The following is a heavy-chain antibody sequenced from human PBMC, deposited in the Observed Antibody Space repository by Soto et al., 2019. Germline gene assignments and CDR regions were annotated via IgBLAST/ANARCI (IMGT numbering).Heavy chain of an antibody. CDR1: GGTFSSYA. J-gene: IGHJ6*02. Sequence: QVQLVQSGAEVKKPGSSVKVSCKASGGTFSSYAISWVRQAPGQGLEWMGGIIPIFGTANDAQKFQGRVTITADESTSTAYMELSSLRSEDTAVYYCARRSSSPKPYYYYYGMDVWGQGTTVTVSS. CDR3: ARRSSSPKPYYYYYGMDV. CDR2: IIPIFGTA. D-gene: IGHD6-13*01. V-gene: IGHV1-69*01.